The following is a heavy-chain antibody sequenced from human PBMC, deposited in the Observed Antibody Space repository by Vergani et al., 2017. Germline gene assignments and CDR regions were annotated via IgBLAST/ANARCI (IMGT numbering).Heavy chain of an antibody. CDR1: GGTFSSYT. CDR2: IIPILGIA. Sequence: QVQLVQSGAEVKKPGSSVKVSCKASGGTFSSYTISWVRQAPGQGLEWMGRIIPILGIANYAQKFQGRVTITADKSTSTAYMELSSLRSEDTAAYYCASSSVPAASYGWFDPWGQGTLVTVSS. V-gene: IGHV1-69*02. D-gene: IGHD2-2*01. J-gene: IGHJ5*02. CDR3: ASSSVPAASYGWFDP.